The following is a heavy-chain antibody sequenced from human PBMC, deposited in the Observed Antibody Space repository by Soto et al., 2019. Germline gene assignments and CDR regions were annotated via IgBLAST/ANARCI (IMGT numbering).Heavy chain of an antibody. CDR2: IYYSGST. CDR1: GCSISSYD. CDR3: ARTTMVRGVIVSAAFDY. V-gene: IGHV4-59*01. J-gene: IGHJ4*02. Sequence: SETLSLTCTVSGCSISSYDWSWIRQPPGKGLEWIGYIYYSGSTNYNPSLKSRVTISVDTSKNQFSLKLSSVTAADTAVYYCARTTMVRGVIVSAAFDYWGQGTLVTVSS. D-gene: IGHD3-10*01.